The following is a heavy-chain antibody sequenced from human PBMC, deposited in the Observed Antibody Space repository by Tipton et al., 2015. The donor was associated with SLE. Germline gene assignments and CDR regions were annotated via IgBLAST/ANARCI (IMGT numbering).Heavy chain of an antibody. CDR2: MHNSGDS. J-gene: IGHJ4*02. CDR1: GGSISSSSYY. Sequence: TLSLTCTVSGGSISSSSYYWGWIRQPPGKGLEWIGQMHNSGDSTYNPSLKSRVTMSVDTSKNHFSLKLTSVIAADTAVYYCARLAVAGMWYYFDFWGQGAPVTVSS. V-gene: IGHV4-61*03. D-gene: IGHD6-19*01. CDR3: ARLAVAGMWYYFDF.